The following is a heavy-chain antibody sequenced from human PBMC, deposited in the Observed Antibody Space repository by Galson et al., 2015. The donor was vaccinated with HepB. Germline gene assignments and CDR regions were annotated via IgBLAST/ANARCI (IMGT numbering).Heavy chain of an antibody. CDR2: IKQDGSEK. J-gene: IGHJ3*02. D-gene: IGHD5-18*01. CDR1: GFTFSSYW. V-gene: IGHV3-7*03. Sequence: SLRLSCAASGFTFSSYWMSWVRQAPGKGLEWVANIKQDGSEKYYVDSVKGRFTISRDNAKNSLYLQMNSLRAEDTAVYYCARDRGYSYGLEAFDIWGQGTMVTVSS. CDR3: ARDRGYSYGLEAFDI.